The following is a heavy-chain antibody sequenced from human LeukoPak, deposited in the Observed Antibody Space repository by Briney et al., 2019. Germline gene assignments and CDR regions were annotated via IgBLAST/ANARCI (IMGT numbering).Heavy chain of an antibody. V-gene: IGHV3-7*03. Sequence: GGSLRLSCAASGFTFSSYWMSWVRQAPGKGPEWVANIKQDGSEKYYVDSVKGRFTISRDNAKDSLYLQMNSLRAEDTAVYYCARGWLQLWPCDYWGQGTLVTVSS. D-gene: IGHD5-24*01. CDR3: ARGWLQLWPCDY. J-gene: IGHJ4*02. CDR2: IKQDGSEK. CDR1: GFTFSSYW.